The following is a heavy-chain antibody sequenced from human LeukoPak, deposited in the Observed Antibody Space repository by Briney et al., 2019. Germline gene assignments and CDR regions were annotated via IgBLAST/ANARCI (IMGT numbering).Heavy chain of an antibody. CDR1: GGSISSGSFY. CDR2: FYYSGRS. Sequence: PSETLSLTCTVSGGSISSGSFYWGWHRQPPGKGLVWIVSFYYSGRSYYNPSLKSRVTISVDTSKNQFSLMLSSVTAADTAVYYCARVRRDVYNSPDYWGQGTLVTVSS. CDR3: ARVRRDVYNSPDY. V-gene: IGHV4-39*07. D-gene: IGHD5-24*01. J-gene: IGHJ4*02.